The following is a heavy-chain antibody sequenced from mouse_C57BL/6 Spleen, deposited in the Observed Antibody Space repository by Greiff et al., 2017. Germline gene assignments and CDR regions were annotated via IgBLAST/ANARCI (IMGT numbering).Heavy chain of an antibody. J-gene: IGHJ2*01. V-gene: IGHV1-80*01. CDR1: GYTFTSYW. Sequence: VQLQQPGAELVMPGASVKLSCKASGYTFTSYWMNWVKQRPGKGLEWIGQIYPGDGDTNYNGKFKGKATLTADKSSSTAYMQLSSLTSEDSAVYFCAREVTDYWGEGTTLTVSS. D-gene: IGHD2-1*01. CDR3: AREVTDY. CDR2: IYPGDGDT.